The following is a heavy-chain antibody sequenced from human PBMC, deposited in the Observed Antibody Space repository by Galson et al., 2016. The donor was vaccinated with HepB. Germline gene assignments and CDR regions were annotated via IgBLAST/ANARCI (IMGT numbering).Heavy chain of an antibody. CDR2: IYYSGST. Sequence: TLSLTCTVSGGSISSAGYYWSWIRQHPGKGLEWIGYIYYSGSTYYNPSLKSRVTISVDTSKNQFSLKLSSVTAADTAVYYYASVTTVTTGHAFDIWGQGTMVTVSS. CDR3: ASVTTVTTGHAFDI. CDR1: GGSISSAGYY. J-gene: IGHJ3*02. V-gene: IGHV4-31*03. D-gene: IGHD4-11*01.